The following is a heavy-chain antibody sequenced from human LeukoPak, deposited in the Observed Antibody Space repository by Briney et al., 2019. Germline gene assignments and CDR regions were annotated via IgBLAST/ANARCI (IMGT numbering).Heavy chain of an antibody. V-gene: IGHV3-23*01. Sequence: PGGSLRLSCAASGFTFATYAMSWVRQPPGKGLEWVSSISGSADITYYADSVKGRFTISRDNSKNTLYLQINSLRAEDTAVYYCAKGVRVGYVGNWFDPWGQGTLVTVSS. CDR3: AKGVRVGYVGNWFDP. D-gene: IGHD5-12*01. CDR2: ISGSADIT. J-gene: IGHJ5*02. CDR1: GFTFATYA.